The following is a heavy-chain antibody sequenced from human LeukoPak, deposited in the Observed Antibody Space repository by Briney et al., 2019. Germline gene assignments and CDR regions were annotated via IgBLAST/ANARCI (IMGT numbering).Heavy chain of an antibody. CDR2: IWSDGNNR. D-gene: IGHD2-8*02. Sequence: GGSLRLSCATSGFTFRNYGMHWVRQATGKGLEWVSFIWSDGNNRFYADSVKGRFTISRDNSKKMLYLQMDTLRAEDTALYYCAKDPGASVSGFYMDVWGKGTTVIASS. V-gene: IGHV3-30*02. CDR3: AKDPGASVSGFYMDV. CDR1: GFTFRNYG. J-gene: IGHJ6*03.